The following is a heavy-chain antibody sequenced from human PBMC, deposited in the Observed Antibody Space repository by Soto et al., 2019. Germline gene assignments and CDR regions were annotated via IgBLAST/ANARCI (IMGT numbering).Heavy chain of an antibody. J-gene: IGHJ3*02. CDR2: IDWDDDK. CDR3: ARTAVDYSNARLGEEDAFDI. V-gene: IGHV2-70*01. CDR1: GFSLSTSGMC. Sequence: SGPTLVNPTHTLTLTCTFSGFSLSTSGMCVSWIRQPPGKALEWLALIDWDDDKYYSTSLKTRLTISKDTSKNQVVLTMTNMDPVDTATYYCARTAVDYSNARLGEEDAFDIRGKGTM. D-gene: IGHD4-4*01.